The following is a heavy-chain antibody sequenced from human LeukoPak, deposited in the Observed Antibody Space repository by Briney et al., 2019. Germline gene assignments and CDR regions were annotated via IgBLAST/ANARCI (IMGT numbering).Heavy chain of an antibody. D-gene: IGHD4/OR15-4a*01. CDR1: GVSFSGYY. Sequence: SETLSLTCAVYGVSFSGYYWSWIRQPPGKGLEWIGGINHSGSTNYNPSLKSRVTISVDTSKNQFSLKLSSVTAADTAVYYCAREVPRWYFDLWGRGTLVTVSS. CDR2: INHSGST. V-gene: IGHV4-34*01. J-gene: IGHJ2*01. CDR3: AREVPRWYFDL.